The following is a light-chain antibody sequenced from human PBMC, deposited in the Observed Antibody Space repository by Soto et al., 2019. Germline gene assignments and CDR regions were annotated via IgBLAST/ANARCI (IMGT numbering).Light chain of an antibody. Sequence: DIVMTQSPEYLCESLGERSTSKCKSSKSVSYTPNAQNYLAWYQQKPGQPPRLLIYWASYREPGVPDRFSGSGSGTDFTLTISSLQAEDVAVYYCQQYHSTRLTFGGGTKVDIK. CDR1: KSVSYTPNAQNY. CDR2: WAS. J-gene: IGKJ4*01. CDR3: QQYHSTRLT. V-gene: IGKV4-1*01.